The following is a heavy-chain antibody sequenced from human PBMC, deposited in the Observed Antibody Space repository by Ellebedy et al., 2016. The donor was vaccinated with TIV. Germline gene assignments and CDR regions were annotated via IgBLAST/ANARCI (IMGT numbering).Heavy chain of an antibody. J-gene: IGHJ4*02. CDR1: GYTFSSYG. CDR3: ARDRGDYGDYGRRGAIDY. D-gene: IGHD4-17*01. CDR2: ISAYNGNT. V-gene: IGHV1-18*01. Sequence: AASVKVSCKASGYTFSSYGIGWVRQAPGQGLEWMGWISAYNGNTNYAQKLQGRVTMTTDTSTSTAYMELRSLRSDDTAVYYCARDRGDYGDYGRRGAIDYWGQGTQVTVSS.